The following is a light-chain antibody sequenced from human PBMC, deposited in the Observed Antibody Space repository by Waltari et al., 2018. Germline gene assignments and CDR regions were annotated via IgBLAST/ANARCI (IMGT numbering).Light chain of an antibody. CDR3: LQHKDCPTWT. J-gene: IGKJ1*01. CDR2: AAS. CDR1: QGISNY. V-gene: IGKV1-17*03. Sequence: DIQMTQSPSAMSASVGDRVTITCRASQGISNYLAWFQQKPGTVPKRLIYAASSLQNAVPSRFSGSGSGTEFTLTISNRQPEDFATYYCLQHKDCPTWTFGQGTKV.